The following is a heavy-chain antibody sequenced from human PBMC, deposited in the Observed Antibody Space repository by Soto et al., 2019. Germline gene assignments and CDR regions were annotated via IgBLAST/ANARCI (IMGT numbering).Heavy chain of an antibody. CDR1: GGYISSYY. J-gene: IGHJ4*02. CDR2: IYYSGST. V-gene: IGHV4-59*13. CDR3: TRDVEVGSTF. Sequence: QVQLQESGPGLVKPSETLSLTCTVSGGYISSYYWSWIRQPPGKGLECIGFIYYSGSTIYNPSLKRRVTISVDTSKNQFYLTVSSVTAEDKAVYFCTRDVEVGSTFWGQGTLVIVSS. D-gene: IGHD1-7*01.